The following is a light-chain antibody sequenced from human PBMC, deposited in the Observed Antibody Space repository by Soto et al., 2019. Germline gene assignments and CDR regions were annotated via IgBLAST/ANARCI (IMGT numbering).Light chain of an antibody. Sequence: DIQMTQSPSSLSASVGARVSITYQASQDIRTSLSWFQQKPGRAPKLLIYGASYLETGVPSRFRGSGSGTDFTFTISSLQPEDIATYYCQHYHNLPPFTFGPGTRVDVK. CDR2: GAS. CDR3: QHYHNLPPFT. J-gene: IGKJ3*01. V-gene: IGKV1-33*01. CDR1: QDIRTS.